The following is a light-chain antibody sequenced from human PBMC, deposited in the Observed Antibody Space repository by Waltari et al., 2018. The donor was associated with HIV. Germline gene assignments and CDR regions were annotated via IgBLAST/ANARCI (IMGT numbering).Light chain of an antibody. CDR3: QQANSFPIT. CDR2: AAS. CDR1: QDIASW. J-gene: IGKJ5*01. Sequence: DIQMAQSPSSVSASLGDTITITCRASQDIASWLAWYQQRPGRAPKLLIHAASSLQSGVPSRFSASGSGTDFTLTITSLQPEDFATYYCQQANSFPITFGQGTRLDIK. V-gene: IGKV1D-12*01.